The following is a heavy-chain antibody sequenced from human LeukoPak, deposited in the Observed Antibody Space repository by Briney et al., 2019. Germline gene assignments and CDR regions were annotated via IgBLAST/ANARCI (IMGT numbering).Heavy chain of an antibody. D-gene: IGHD3-16*02. CDR3: ARESSSQELGYRYNHDAFDI. J-gene: IGHJ3*02. CDR1: GYTFTSYY. V-gene: IGHV1-46*01. Sequence: GASVKVSCKASGYTFTSYYMNWVRQAPGQGLEWMGIINPSGGSTSYAQKFQGRVTMTRDMSTSTVYMELSRLRSDDTAVYYCARESSSQELGYRYNHDAFDIWGQGTMVTVSS. CDR2: INPSGGST.